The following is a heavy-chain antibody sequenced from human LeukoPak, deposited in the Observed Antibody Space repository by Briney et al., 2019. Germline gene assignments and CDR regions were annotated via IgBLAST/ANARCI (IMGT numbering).Heavy chain of an antibody. CDR1: GYSFASYG. D-gene: IGHD2-8*02. CDR3: ARDTALIRTPGGPDS. Sequence: ASVKVSCKTSGYSFASYGISWVRQAPGQGLELMGWISAYNGDTRYAQHLQGRVSLTTDLSTGTAFMELRSLTSDDTALYYCARDTALIRTPGGPDSWGQGTLVTVSS. V-gene: IGHV1-18*01. CDR2: ISAYNGDT. J-gene: IGHJ5*02.